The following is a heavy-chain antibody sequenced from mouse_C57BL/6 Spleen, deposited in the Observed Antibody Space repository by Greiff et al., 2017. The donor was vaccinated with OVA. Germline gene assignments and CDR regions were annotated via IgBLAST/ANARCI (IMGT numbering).Heavy chain of an antibody. J-gene: IGHJ4*01. CDR1: GFTFSSYA. CDR3: TREDYGSSYYYAMDY. CDR2: ISSGGDYI. V-gene: IGHV5-9-1*02. Sequence: EVQLVESGEGLVKPGGSLKLSCAASGFTFSSYAMSWVRQTPEKRLEWVAYISSGGDYIYYADTVKGRFTISRDNARNTLYLQMSSLKSEDTAMYYCTREDYGSSYYYAMDYWGQGTSVTVSS. D-gene: IGHD1-1*01.